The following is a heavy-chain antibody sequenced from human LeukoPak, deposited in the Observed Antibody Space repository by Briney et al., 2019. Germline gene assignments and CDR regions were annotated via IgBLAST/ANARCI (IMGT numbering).Heavy chain of an antibody. CDR1: GFTFSTYG. CDR2: IWYDGSKK. V-gene: IGHV3-33*01. D-gene: IGHD2-2*01. Sequence: GRSLRLSCAASGFTFSTYGMHWVRHAPGKGLEWASLIWYDGSKKYYADSVKGRFTISRDNSKNTLYLQMNSLRAEDTAVYYCARDLNIVVGPVHHWGQGTLVTVSS. J-gene: IGHJ1*01. CDR3: ARDLNIVVGPVHH.